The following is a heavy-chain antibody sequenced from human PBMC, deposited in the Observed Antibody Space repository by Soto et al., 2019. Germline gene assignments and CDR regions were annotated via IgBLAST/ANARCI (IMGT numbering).Heavy chain of an antibody. D-gene: IGHD4-17*01. V-gene: IGHV1-46*01. J-gene: IGHJ4*02. CDR2: INPSGGST. CDR1: GYTFTSYY. Sequence: GASVKVSCKASGYTFTSYYMHWVRQAPGQWLEWMVIINPSGGSTCYAQKFQGRVTMTRDTSTSTVYMELSSLRSEDTAVYYCQTLYGDYVYWGQGTPVTVSS. CDR3: QTLYGDYVY.